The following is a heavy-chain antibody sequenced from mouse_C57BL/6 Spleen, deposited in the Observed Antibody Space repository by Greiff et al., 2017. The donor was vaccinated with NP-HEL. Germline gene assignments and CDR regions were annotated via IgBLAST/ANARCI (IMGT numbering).Heavy chain of an antibody. CDR3: ARRGSSYGYFDV. CDR1: GYAFSSYW. V-gene: IGHV1-80*01. D-gene: IGHD1-1*01. Sequence: VQLQQSGAELVKPRASVKISCKASGYAFSSYWMNWVKQRPGKGLEWIGQIYPGDGDTNYNGKFKGKATLTADKSSSTAYMQLSSLTSEDSAVYFCARRGSSYGYFDVWGTGTTVTVSS. J-gene: IGHJ1*03. CDR2: IYPGDGDT.